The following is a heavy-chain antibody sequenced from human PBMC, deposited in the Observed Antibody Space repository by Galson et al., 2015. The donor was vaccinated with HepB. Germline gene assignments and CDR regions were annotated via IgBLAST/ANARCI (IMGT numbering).Heavy chain of an antibody. CDR1: GFTFSSYA. J-gene: IGHJ4*02. D-gene: IGHD1-26*01. V-gene: IGHV3-23*01. Sequence: SLRLSCAASGFTFSSYAMSWVRQAPGKGLEWVSAISGSGGSTYYADSVKGRFTISRDNSKNTLFLQMNSLRAEDTAVYYCAKMFYEVGADFDYWGQGTLVTVSS. CDR3: AKMFYEVGADFDY. CDR2: ISGSGGST.